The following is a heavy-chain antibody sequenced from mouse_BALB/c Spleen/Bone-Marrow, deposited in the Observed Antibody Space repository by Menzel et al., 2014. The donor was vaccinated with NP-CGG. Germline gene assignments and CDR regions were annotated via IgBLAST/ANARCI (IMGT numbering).Heavy chain of an antibody. CDR1: GFTFSSYG. CDR2: ISSGGSYT. D-gene: IGHD4-1*01. V-gene: IGHV5-6*02. CDR3: TRRGIWDVRDAMDY. Sequence: EVKLVESGGDLVKPGGSLKLSCAASGFTFSSYGMSWVRQTPDKRLEWVATISSGGSYTYYPDSVKGRFTISRDNAKSTLYLQMISLKSEDTAIYYCTRRGIWDVRDAMDYWGQGTSVTVSS. J-gene: IGHJ4*01.